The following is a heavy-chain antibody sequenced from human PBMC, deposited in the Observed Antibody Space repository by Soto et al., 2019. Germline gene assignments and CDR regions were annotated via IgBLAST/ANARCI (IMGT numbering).Heavy chain of an antibody. CDR3: ARDPARIVVVPAARRKGFFN. D-gene: IGHD2-2*01. Sequence: ASGKVSGKASGHTFASYYMHWVRQAPGQGLEWMGIINPSGGSTSYAQKFQGRVTMTRDTSTSTVYMELSSLRSEDTAVYYCARDPARIVVVPAARRKGFFNWGQGTLVTVAS. J-gene: IGHJ4*02. V-gene: IGHV1-46*01. CDR2: INPSGGST. CDR1: GHTFASYY.